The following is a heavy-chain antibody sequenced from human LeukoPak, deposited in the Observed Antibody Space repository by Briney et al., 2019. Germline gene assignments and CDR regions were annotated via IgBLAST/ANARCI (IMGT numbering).Heavy chain of an antibody. V-gene: IGHV1-2*02. Sequence: ASVKVSCKASEYTFTGYYMHWVRQAPGQGLEWMGWINPNSGGTNYAQKFQGRVTMTRDTSISTVYLQWSSLKASDTAMYYCARQSRDGSKTRGYYFDYWGQGTLVTVSS. CDR2: INPNSGGT. CDR3: ARQSRDGSKTRGYYFDY. J-gene: IGHJ4*02. CDR1: EYTFTGYY. D-gene: IGHD3-10*01.